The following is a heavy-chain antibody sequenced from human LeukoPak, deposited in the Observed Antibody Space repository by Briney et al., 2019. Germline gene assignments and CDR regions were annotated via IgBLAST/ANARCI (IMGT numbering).Heavy chain of an antibody. CDR1: GGSISSYY. V-gene: IGHV4-4*07. CDR3: ASERVYGSGSYYRYYYMDV. J-gene: IGHJ6*03. D-gene: IGHD3-10*01. Sequence: SETLSLTCTVSGGSISSYYWSWIRQPAGKGLEWIGRIYTSGSTNYNPSLKSRVTISVDTSKNQFSLELSSVTAADTAVYYCASERVYGSGSYYRYYYMDVWGKGTTVTVSS. CDR2: IYTSGST.